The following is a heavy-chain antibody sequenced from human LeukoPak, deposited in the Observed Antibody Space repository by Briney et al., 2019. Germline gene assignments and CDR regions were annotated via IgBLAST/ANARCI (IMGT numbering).Heavy chain of an antibody. V-gene: IGHV3-30-3*01. D-gene: IGHD1-26*01. CDR1: GFTFSSYA. J-gene: IGHJ4*02. CDR3: AREALEWELHTFDY. CDR2: ISYDGSNK. Sequence: GGSLRLSCAASGFTFSSYAMHWVRQAPGKGLEWVAVISYDGSNKYYADSVKGRFTISRDNSKNTLYLQMNSLRAEDTAVYYCAREALEWELHTFDYWGQGTLVTVSS.